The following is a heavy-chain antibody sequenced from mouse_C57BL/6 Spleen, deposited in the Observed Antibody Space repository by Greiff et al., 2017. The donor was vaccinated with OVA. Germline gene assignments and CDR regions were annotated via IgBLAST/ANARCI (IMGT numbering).Heavy chain of an antibody. Sequence: EVQLQQSGPELVKPGASVKISCKASGYTFTDYYMNWVKQSHGKSLEWIGDINPNNGGTSYNQKFKGKATLTVDKSSSTAYMELRSLTSEDSAVYYCAREGLYGSSYDYYAMDYWGQGTSVTVSS. J-gene: IGHJ4*01. V-gene: IGHV1-26*01. D-gene: IGHD1-1*01. CDR2: INPNNGGT. CDR1: GYTFTDYY. CDR3: AREGLYGSSYDYYAMDY.